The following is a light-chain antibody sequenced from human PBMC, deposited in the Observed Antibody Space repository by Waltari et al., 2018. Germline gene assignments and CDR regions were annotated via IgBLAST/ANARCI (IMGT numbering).Light chain of an antibody. CDR1: QSIGSW. J-gene: IGKJ3*01. V-gene: IGKV1-5*03. CDR3: QRYNSYPIT. Sequence: DIQMTQSPSTLSASVGDRVTITRRASQSIGSWLSWYQQKPGKAPKLLIYEATSLESGVPSRFSASGSVTEFTLTISSLQPDDFATYYCQRYNSYPITFGPGTKVDI. CDR2: EAT.